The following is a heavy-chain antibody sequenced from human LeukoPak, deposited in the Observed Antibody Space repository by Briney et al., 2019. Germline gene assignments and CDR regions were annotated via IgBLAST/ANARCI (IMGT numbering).Heavy chain of an antibody. Sequence: GGSLRLSCAASGFTFSSYGMHWVRQAPGKGLEWVAFIRYDGSNKYYADSVKGRFTISRDNSKNTLYLQMKSLRAEDTAVYYCAKDEAYCSGGNCYYFDYWGQGTLVTVSS. V-gene: IGHV3-30*02. J-gene: IGHJ4*02. CDR1: GFTFSSYG. CDR3: AKDEAYCSGGNCYYFDY. CDR2: IRYDGSNK. D-gene: IGHD2-15*01.